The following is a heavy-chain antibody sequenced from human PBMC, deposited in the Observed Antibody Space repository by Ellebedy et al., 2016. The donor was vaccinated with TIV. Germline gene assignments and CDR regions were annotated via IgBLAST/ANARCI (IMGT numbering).Heavy chain of an antibody. D-gene: IGHD3-22*01. Sequence: GESLKISCAASGFTFSRFAITWVRQAPGKGLEWVSGIVGSGAEKYADSEKGRFTISRDNSKRTVDLQMRSVRAEDTAVYYCAKGRGGGSDSSAPRYYFDYWGLGTLVTVSS. V-gene: IGHV3-23*01. J-gene: IGHJ4*02. CDR2: IVGSGA. CDR3: AKGRGGGSDSSAPRYYFDY. CDR1: GFTFSRFA.